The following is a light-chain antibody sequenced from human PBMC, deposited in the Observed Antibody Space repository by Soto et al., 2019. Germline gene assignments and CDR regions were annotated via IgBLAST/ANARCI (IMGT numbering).Light chain of an antibody. J-gene: IGKJ5*01. V-gene: IGKV3-20*01. CDR1: ETTSRTY. CDR3: QHYGSSVPIT. Sequence: ICFTQSRGTPSWYPGEKAXRCSSASETTSRTYLAWYQQTPGQAPRLLIYGAFTRATGIPDRFSGSWSGTDFTLTIDRLEPEDFAVYYCQHYGSSVPITFGQGTRLEIK. CDR2: GAF.